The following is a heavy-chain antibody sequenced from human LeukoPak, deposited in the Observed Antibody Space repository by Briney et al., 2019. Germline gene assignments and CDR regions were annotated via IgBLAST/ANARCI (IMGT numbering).Heavy chain of an antibody. J-gene: IGHJ4*02. CDR2: TYYRSKWYN. CDR1: GDSVSSNSAA. CDR3: ARAPDSSGSPFDY. V-gene: IGHV6-1*01. D-gene: IGHD3-22*01. Sequence: SPTLSLPCSISGDSVSSNSAAWNWIRQSPSRGLEWLGRTYYRSKWYNDYAVSVKSRITINPDTSKNQFSLQLNSVTPEDTAVYYCARAPDSSGSPFDYWGQGTLVTVSS.